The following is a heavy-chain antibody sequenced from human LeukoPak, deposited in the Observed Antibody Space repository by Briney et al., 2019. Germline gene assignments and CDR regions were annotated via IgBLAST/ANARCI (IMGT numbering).Heavy chain of an antibody. V-gene: IGHV1-18*01. CDR3: ARGNPMVTNDAFDI. J-gene: IGHJ3*02. D-gene: IGHD5-18*01. Sequence: ASVKVSCKASGYAFTSYGISWVREAPGQGLGWLGWISDYNGNTNYTQKLQGRVTMTTATSTSTAYIELRSLRSDDTAVYYCARGNPMVTNDAFDIWGQGTMVTVSS. CDR2: ISDYNGNT. CDR1: GYAFTSYG.